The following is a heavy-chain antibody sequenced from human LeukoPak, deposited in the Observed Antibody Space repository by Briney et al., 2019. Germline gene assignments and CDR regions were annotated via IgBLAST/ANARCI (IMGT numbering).Heavy chain of an antibody. V-gene: IGHV1-8*03. CDR2: MNPNSGNT. CDR3: ARGYCDSTSCFYFDY. J-gene: IGHJ4*02. D-gene: IGHD2-2*01. Sequence: WASMKVSCKASGYTFTNYDINWVRPATGQGPEWMGWMNPNSGNTGYAQKFEGRVSTTRDTSISTAYMELSSLRSEDTAVYFCARGYCDSTSCFYFDYWGQGTLVTVSS. CDR1: GYTFTNYD.